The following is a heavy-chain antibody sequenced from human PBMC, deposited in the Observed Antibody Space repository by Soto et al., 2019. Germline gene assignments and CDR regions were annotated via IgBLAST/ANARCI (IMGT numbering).Heavy chain of an antibody. CDR2: IWYDGSNK. Sequence: QVQLVESGGGVVQPGRSLRLSCAASGFTFSSYGMHWVRQAPGKGLEWVAVIWYDGSNKYYADSVKGRFTISRDNSKNTLYLQMNSLRAEDTAVYYCARSADDYGDYDYLRRGLGDYWGQGTLVTVSS. V-gene: IGHV3-33*01. D-gene: IGHD4-17*01. J-gene: IGHJ4*02. CDR1: GFTFSSYG. CDR3: ARSADDYGDYDYLRRGLGDY.